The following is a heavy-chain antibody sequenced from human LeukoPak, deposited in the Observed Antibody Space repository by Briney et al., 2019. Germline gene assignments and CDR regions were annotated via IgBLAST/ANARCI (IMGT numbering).Heavy chain of an antibody. CDR2: IRDSGEA. CDR1: GFTFSSYW. V-gene: IGHV3-66*03. J-gene: IGHJ5*02. D-gene: IGHD3/OR15-3a*01. Sequence: GGSLRLSCAASGFTFSSYWMHWVRQAPGKGLEWVGLIRDSGEAFYADFARGRFAISRDESENTLYLQMNSLRVEDTAVYFCARDRAANQDWVEFDPWGQGTPVIVSS. CDR3: ARDRAANQDWVEFDP.